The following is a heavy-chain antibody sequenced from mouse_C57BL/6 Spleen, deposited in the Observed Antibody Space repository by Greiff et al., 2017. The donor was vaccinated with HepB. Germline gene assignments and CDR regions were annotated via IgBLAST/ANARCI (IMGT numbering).Heavy chain of an antibody. V-gene: IGHV5-4*01. Sequence: DVQLQESGGGLVKPGGSLKLSCAASGFTFSSYAMSWVRQTPEKRLEWVATISDGGSYTYYPDNVKGRFTISRDNAKNNLYLQMSHLKSEDTAMYYCARGRGAMDYWGQGTSVTVSS. CDR1: GFTFSSYA. J-gene: IGHJ4*01. CDR2: ISDGGSYT. CDR3: ARGRGAMDY.